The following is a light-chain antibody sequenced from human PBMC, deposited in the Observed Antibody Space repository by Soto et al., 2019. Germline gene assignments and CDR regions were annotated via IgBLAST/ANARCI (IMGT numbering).Light chain of an antibody. Sequence: EIVLTQSPGTLSLSPGERATLSCRASQTVSSRFLAWYQQKPGQAPRLLIHGASTRATGVPARISGSGSGTEFTLTISSLQSEDFAVYYCQQFRNWPWTFGQGTKVDIK. CDR3: QQFRNWPWT. J-gene: IGKJ1*01. CDR2: GAS. CDR1: QTVSSRF. V-gene: IGKV3D-15*01.